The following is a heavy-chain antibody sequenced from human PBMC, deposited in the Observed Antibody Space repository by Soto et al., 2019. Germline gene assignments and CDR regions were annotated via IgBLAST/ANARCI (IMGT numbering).Heavy chain of an antibody. D-gene: IGHD3-22*01. CDR3: ARDSYDGSGYHFLDY. V-gene: IGHV1-69*08. CDR1: GGTFSSYT. Sequence: QVQLVQSGAEVKKPGSSVKVSCKASGGTFSSYTISWVRQAPGQGLEWMGRIIPILGIANYAQKFQGRVTITAGKSPSAAYMELSGLSSEDTAVYYCARDSYDGSGYHFLDYWGQGTLVTVSS. CDR2: IIPILGIA. J-gene: IGHJ4*02.